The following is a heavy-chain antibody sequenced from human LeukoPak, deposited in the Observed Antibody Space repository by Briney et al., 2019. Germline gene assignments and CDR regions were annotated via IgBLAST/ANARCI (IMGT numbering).Heavy chain of an antibody. D-gene: IGHD3-10*01. CDR2: INTYSGGT. CDR3: ARTPSYYYGSGSYYPFDY. V-gene: IGHV1-2*02. CDR1: GYTFTGYY. J-gene: IGHJ4*02. Sequence: AAVKVSCKASGYTFTGYYMHWVRQAPGQGLEWMGWINTYSGGTNYAQKFQGRVTMTRDTSISTAYMELSRLRSDDTAVYYCARTPSYYYGSGSYYPFDYWGQGTLVTVSS.